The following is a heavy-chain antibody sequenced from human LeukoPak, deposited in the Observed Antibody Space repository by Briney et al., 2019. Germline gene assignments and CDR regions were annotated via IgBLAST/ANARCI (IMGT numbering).Heavy chain of an antibody. V-gene: IGHV3-23*01. CDR1: GFTFSNYA. J-gene: IGHJ4*02. CDR2: ISDSGGST. CDR3: ASLKPTYYDILTGSESGY. D-gene: IGHD3-9*01. Sequence: GGSLRLSCAASGFTFSNYAMSWVRQAPGKGLEWVSTISDSGGSTYYADSVKGRFTISRDNPKNTLYLQINSLRAEDTAVYYCASLKPTYYDILTGSESGYWGQGTLVTVSS.